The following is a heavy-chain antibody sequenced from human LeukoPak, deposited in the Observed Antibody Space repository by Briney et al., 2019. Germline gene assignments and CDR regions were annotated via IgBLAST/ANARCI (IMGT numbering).Heavy chain of an antibody. J-gene: IGHJ5*02. CDR3: ARGVRVIVVVVAARKLNWFDP. D-gene: IGHD2-15*01. CDR1: GGSISSSSYY. Sequence: SETLSLTCTVSGGSISSSSYYWGWLRQPPGKGLEWIGSIYYSGSTYYNPSLKSRVTISVDTSKNQFSLKLSSVTAADTAVHYCARGVRVIVVVVAARKLNWFDPWGQGTLVTVSS. CDR2: IYYSGST. V-gene: IGHV4-39*07.